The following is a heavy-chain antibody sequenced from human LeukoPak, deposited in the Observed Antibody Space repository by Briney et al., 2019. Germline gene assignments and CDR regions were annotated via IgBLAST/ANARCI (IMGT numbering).Heavy chain of an antibody. D-gene: IGHD4-17*01. CDR3: ARNYGDYERYFDY. CDR1: GGSITYYY. V-gene: IGHV4-59*01. CDR2: IYYSGST. J-gene: IGHJ4*02. Sequence: PSETLSLTCTVSGGSITYYYWSWIRQPPGKGLEWIGYIYYSGSTNYNPSLKSRLTISVDTSKNQFSLKLSSVTAADTAVYYCARNYGDYERYFDYWGQGTLVTVSS.